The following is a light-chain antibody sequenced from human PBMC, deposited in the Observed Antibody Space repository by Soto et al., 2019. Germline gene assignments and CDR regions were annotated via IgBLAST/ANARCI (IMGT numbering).Light chain of an antibody. CDR3: QAWDSSHVV. Sequence: SYELTQPPSVSVSPGQTASITCSGDKLGDKFACWYQQKPGQSPVLVIYQDNKRLSDIPERFSGSNSGNTATLTISGTQAMDEADYYCQAWDSSHVVFGGGTQLTVL. CDR1: KLGDKF. J-gene: IGLJ2*01. CDR2: QDN. V-gene: IGLV3-1*01.